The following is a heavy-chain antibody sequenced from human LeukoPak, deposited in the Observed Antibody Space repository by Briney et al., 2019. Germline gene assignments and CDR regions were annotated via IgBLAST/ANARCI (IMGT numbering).Heavy chain of an antibody. V-gene: IGHV1-18*01. D-gene: IGHD1-26*01. Sequence: ASVKVSCKASGGTFSSYATSWVRQAPGQGLEWMGWISAYNGNTNYAQKLQGRVTMTTDTSTSTAYMELRSLRSDDTAVYYCARVRWELLPPPGPDFDYWGQGTLVTVSS. CDR3: ARVRWELLPPPGPDFDY. J-gene: IGHJ4*02. CDR2: ISAYNGNT. CDR1: GGTFSSYA.